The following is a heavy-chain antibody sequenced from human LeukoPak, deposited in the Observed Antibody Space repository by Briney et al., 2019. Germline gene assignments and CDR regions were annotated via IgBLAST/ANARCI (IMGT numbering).Heavy chain of an antibody. D-gene: IGHD6-25*01. CDR2: IKQDGSEK. J-gene: IGHJ4*01. CDR3: AIKSSIAASKN. V-gene: IGHV3-7*01. CDR1: GFSFKSYS. Sequence: GGSLRLSCAASGFSFKSYSMSWIRQTPGKGLEWVANIKQDGSEKYYVDSVKSRFNICRDNGKNSLYLQMNSLRAEDTAVYYCAIKSSIAASKNWGQGTLVTVSS.